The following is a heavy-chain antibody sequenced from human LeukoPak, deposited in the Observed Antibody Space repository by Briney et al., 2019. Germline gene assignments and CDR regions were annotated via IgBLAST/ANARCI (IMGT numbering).Heavy chain of an antibody. V-gene: IGHV3-48*04. CDR1: GFTFSSYA. J-gene: IGHJ4*02. D-gene: IGHD6-13*01. CDR3: AKDGGSSSWYYFDY. Sequence: QPGGSLRLSCAASGFTFSSYAMSWVRQAPGKGLEWVSYISSSSTTIYYADSVKGRFTISRDNAKNSLYLQMNSLRAEDTALYYCAKDGGSSSWYYFDYWGQGTLVTVSS. CDR2: ISSSSTTI.